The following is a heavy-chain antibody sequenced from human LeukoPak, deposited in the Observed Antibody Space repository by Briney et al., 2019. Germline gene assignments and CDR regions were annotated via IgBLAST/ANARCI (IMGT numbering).Heavy chain of an antibody. D-gene: IGHD5-12*01. Sequence: ASVKLSFNASGSTFTGYYMYWVREAPGPGREWMGWINPNSGGTNYAQKFQGRVTMTRDTSISTAYMELRRLRSDDTAVYYCAREGRVDLVVVFFDYWGEGTLVTVS. J-gene: IGHJ4*02. CDR1: GSTFTGYY. CDR3: AREGRVDLVVVFFDY. CDR2: INPNSGGT. V-gene: IGHV1-2*02.